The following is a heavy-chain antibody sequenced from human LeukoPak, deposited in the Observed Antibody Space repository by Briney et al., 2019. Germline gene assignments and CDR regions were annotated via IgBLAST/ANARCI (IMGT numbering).Heavy chain of an antibody. Sequence: PSETLSLTCTVSGGSIGSGGYYWSWIRQHPGKGLEWIGYFYYSGSTYYNPSLKSRVTISIDTSKNQFSLKLTSVTAADTAVYYCTRDVKGSDAFDIWGQGTMVTVSS. CDR3: TRDVKGSDAFDI. J-gene: IGHJ3*02. CDR2: FYYSGST. V-gene: IGHV4-31*03. CDR1: GGSIGSGGYY.